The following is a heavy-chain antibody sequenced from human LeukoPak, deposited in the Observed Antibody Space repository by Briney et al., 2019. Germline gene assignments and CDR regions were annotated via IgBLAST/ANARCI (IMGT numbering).Heavy chain of an antibody. CDR2: INSDGSIT. D-gene: IGHD3-22*01. Sequence: GGSLRLSCAASGFTFSRFWMHWVRQDPGKGLVWVSRINSDGSITSYADSVKGRFTISRDNAKNTLYLQMNSLRAEDTAVYYCARAGMYYYDSSGGGDAFDIWGQGTMATVSS. CDR3: ARAGMYYYDSSGGGDAFDI. CDR1: GFTFSRFW. J-gene: IGHJ3*02. V-gene: IGHV3-74*01.